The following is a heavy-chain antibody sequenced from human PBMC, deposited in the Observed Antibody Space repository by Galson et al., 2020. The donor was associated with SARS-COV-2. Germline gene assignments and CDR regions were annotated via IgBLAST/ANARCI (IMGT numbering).Heavy chain of an antibody. CDR2: ISYSDNII. CDR3: ATISSGWPIDY. D-gene: IGHD6-19*01. CDR1: GFTFSSYE. V-gene: IGHV3-48*03. Sequence: GGSLRLSCAASGFTFSSYEMNWVRQAPGKGLEWVSYISYSDNIIYYADSVKGRFTISRDNAKNSLYLQMNSLRAEDTAIYYCATISSGWPIDYWGQGTLVTVSS. J-gene: IGHJ4*02.